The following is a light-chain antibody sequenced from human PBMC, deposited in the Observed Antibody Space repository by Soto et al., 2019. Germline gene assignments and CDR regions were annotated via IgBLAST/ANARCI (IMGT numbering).Light chain of an antibody. J-gene: IGKJ1*01. CDR2: RAS. CDR3: QHYHNWPPWT. CDR1: QSVSSN. Sequence: EIVMTQSPATLSVSPGERATLSCRASQSVSSNLAGYQQKPGQAPRLLIYRASTRATGIPARFSGSGSGTDFTLSITSLQSKDFAVYYCQHYHNWPPWTFGQGTKVEIK. V-gene: IGKV3-15*01.